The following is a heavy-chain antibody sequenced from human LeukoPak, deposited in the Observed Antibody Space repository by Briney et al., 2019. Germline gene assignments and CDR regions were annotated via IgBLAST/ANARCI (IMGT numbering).Heavy chain of an antibody. CDR3: ARDLYPYDSSRNDAFDI. CDR2: IYYSGST. V-gene: IGHV4-31*03. D-gene: IGHD3-22*01. J-gene: IGHJ3*02. Sequence: SQTLSLTCTVSGGSISSGGYYWSWIRQHPGKGLEWIGYIYYSGSTYYNPSLKSRVTISVDTSKNQFSLKLSSVTAANTAVYYCARDLYPYDSSRNDAFDIWGQGTMVTVSS. CDR1: GGSISSGGYY.